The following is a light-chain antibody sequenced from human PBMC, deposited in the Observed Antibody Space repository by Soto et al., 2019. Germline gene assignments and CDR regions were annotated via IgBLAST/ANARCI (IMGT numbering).Light chain of an antibody. V-gene: IGKV1-17*01. CDR2: AAS. CDR3: LQHYTYLRA. J-gene: IGKJ1*01. CDR1: QDIRSD. Sequence: DIQMTQSPSSLSASVGDRVTITCRASQDIRSDLGWYQQKPGRAPKRLMFAASKLQSGVPSRFSGRGSGTEFTLTISSLQPDDFATYYCLQHYTYLRASGQGPKVDIK.